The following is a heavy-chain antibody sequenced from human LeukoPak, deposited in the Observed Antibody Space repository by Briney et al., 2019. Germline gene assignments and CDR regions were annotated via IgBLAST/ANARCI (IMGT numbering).Heavy chain of an antibody. Sequence: PSETLSLTCTVSGGSISSYYWSWIRQPPGKELEWIGYIYYSGSTKYNPSLKSRVTISVDTSKNQFSLKLSSVTAADTAVYYCARGARAGYNLEPFDYWGQGTLVTVSS. CDR2: IYYSGST. V-gene: IGHV4-59*08. D-gene: IGHD5-24*01. J-gene: IGHJ4*02. CDR3: ARGARAGYNLEPFDY. CDR1: GGSISSYY.